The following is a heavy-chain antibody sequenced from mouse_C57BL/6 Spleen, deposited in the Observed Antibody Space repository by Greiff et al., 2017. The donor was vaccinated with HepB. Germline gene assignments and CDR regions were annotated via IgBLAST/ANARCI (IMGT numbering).Heavy chain of an antibody. V-gene: IGHV1-82*01. CDR2: IYPGDGDT. Sequence: QVQLQQSGPELVKPGASVKISCKASGYAFSSSWMNWVKQRPGKGLEWIGRIYPGDGDTNYNGKFKGKATLTADKSSSTAYMQLSSLTSEDSAVYVCARSGDYDSYYFDYWGQGTTLTVSS. D-gene: IGHD2-4*01. J-gene: IGHJ2*01. CDR3: ARSGDYDSYYFDY. CDR1: GYAFSSSW.